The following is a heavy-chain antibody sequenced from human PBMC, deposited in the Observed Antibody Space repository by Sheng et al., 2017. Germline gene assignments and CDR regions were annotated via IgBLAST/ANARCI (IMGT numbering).Heavy chain of an antibody. D-gene: IGHD6-13*01. CDR3: ARGSAGIAATDSTFDY. J-gene: IGHJ4*02. CDR1: GFIFSDYG. V-gene: IGHV3-30*03. CDR2: VSYDGNKK. Sequence: QVQLVESGGGVVQPGRSLRLSCSVSGFIFSDYGMHWVRQTPGKGLEWVAVVSYDGNKKYYADSVKGRFTISRDNARNSLYLDMNSLRAEDTAVYYCARGSAGIAATDSTFDYWGQGILVTVSS.